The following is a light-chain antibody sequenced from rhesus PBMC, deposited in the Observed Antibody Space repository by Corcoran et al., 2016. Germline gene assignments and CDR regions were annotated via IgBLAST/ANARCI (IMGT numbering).Light chain of an antibody. Sequence: DIQMTQSPSSLSASVGDTVTITCRASQGISSYLNWFQQKPGKAPKPLIYAATTLQSGVPSRFSGSGSGTDFTLTISSLQPEDFATYCCQQYKSYPFTFGPGTKLDIK. CDR1: QGISSY. J-gene: IGKJ3*01. CDR3: QQYKSYPFT. V-gene: IGKV1-28*02. CDR2: AAT.